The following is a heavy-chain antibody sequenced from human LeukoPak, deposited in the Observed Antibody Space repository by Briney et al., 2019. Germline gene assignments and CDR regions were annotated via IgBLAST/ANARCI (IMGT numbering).Heavy chain of an antibody. CDR1: GFTFSSYA. Sequence: PGGSLRLSCAASGFTFSSYAMSWVRKAPGKGLDWVSAISGSGGSTYYADSVKGRFTISRDNSKNTLYLQMNSLRAEDTAVYYCAKVNDAELLWFGELKWDYYMDVWGKGTTVTVSS. D-gene: IGHD3-10*01. J-gene: IGHJ6*03. CDR3: AKVNDAELLWFGELKWDYYMDV. CDR2: ISGSGGST. V-gene: IGHV3-23*01.